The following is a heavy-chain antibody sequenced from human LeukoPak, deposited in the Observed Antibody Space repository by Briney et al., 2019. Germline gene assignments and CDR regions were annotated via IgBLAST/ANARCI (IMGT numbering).Heavy chain of an antibody. Sequence: ASVKVSCKASGYTFTCYYMHWVRQAPGQGLEWMGWINPNSGGTNYAQKFQGRVTMTRDTSISTAYMELSRLRSDDTAVYYCARGNYDILTGYYEFDYWGQGTLVTVSS. V-gene: IGHV1-2*02. CDR2: INPNSGGT. CDR3: ARGNYDILTGYYEFDY. CDR1: GYTFTCYY. J-gene: IGHJ4*02. D-gene: IGHD3-9*01.